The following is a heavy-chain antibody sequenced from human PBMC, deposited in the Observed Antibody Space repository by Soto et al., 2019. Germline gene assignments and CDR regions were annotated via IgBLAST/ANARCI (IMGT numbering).Heavy chain of an antibody. CDR2: FDPEDGET. D-gene: IGHD3-9*01. J-gene: IGHJ4*02. V-gene: IGHV1-24*01. CDR3: ATVTGPPYYDILTGYSY. Sequence: ASVKVSCKVSGYTLTELSMHWVRQAPGKGLEWMGGFDPEDGETIYAQKFQGRVTMTEDTSTDTAYMELSSLRSEDTAVYYCATVTGPPYYDILTGYSYWGQGTLVNVSS. CDR1: GYTLTELS.